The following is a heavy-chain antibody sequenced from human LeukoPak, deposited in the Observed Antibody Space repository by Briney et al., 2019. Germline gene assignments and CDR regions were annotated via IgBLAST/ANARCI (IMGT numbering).Heavy chain of an antibody. CDR2: ISGSGGST. J-gene: IGHJ4*02. V-gene: IGHV3-23*01. D-gene: IGHD2-8*01. CDR1: GCTFSSYA. Sequence: GGSLRLSCAAPGCTFSSYAVSWVRQAPGKGLEWVSSISGSGGSTYSADSVKGRFTISRDNSKNTLYLQVNSLRAEDTALYYCAKDRSCTNDICHGDFDYWGQGTLVTVSS. CDR3: AKDRSCTNDICHGDFDY.